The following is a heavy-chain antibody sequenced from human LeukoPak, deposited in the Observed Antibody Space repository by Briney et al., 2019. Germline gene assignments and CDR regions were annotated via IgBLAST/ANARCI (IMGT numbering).Heavy chain of an antibody. CDR2: IYYSGST. D-gene: IGHD6-6*01. CDR1: GGSISSVSYY. V-gene: IGHV4-39*01. J-gene: IGHJ4*02. Sequence: SETLSLTCTVSGGSISSVSYYWGWIRQPPGKGLEWIGSIYYSGSTYYNPSLKSRVTISVDTSKNQFSLKVSSVTAADTAAYYCARNVAGITARPGYFDYWGQGTLVTVSS. CDR3: ARNVAGITARPGYFDY.